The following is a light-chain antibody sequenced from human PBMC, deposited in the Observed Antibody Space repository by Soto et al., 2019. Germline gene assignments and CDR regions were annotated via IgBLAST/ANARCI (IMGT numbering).Light chain of an antibody. CDR3: HQRQSWPRT. V-gene: IGKV3-11*01. J-gene: IGKJ1*01. CDR2: QTS. CDR1: QYINTR. Sequence: MVFTQSPSTLSSFRFDRVTLSCRASQYINTRLAWYQHRPGQAPRLLIYQTSIRAAGIPARFSASGSGTDFTLTISDVQPEDFALYYCHQRQSWPRTFGQGTKVDI.